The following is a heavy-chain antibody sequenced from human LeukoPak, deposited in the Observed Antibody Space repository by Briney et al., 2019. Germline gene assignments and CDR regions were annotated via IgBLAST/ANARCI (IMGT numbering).Heavy chain of an antibody. Sequence: GGSLRLLCAACGFTLSSYGMRWVGQAPGKGLEWVSGISGSGGSTYYADSVKGRFTISRDNSKNTLYLQMNSLRAEDTAVYYCARPSTSGIAAAGLKYWGQGTLVTVSS. J-gene: IGHJ4*02. V-gene: IGHV3-23*01. CDR2: ISGSGGST. D-gene: IGHD6-13*01. CDR3: ARPSTSGIAAAGLKY. CDR1: GFTLSSYG.